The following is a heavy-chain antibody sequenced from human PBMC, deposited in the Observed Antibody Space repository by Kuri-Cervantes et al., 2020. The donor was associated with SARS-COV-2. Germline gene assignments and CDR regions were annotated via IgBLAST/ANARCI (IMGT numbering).Heavy chain of an antibody. CDR1: GFTFSSYA. J-gene: IGHJ4*02. CDR2: ISGSGGST. D-gene: IGHD6-19*01. V-gene: IGHV3-23*01. CDR3: AKASPTSYSSGWYAHY. Sequence: GESPKISCAASGFTFSSYAMSWVRQAPGKGLEWVSTISGSGGSTYYADSVKGRFTISRDNSKNTLYLQMNSLRAEDTAVYYCAKASPTSYSSGWYAHYWGQGTLVTVSS.